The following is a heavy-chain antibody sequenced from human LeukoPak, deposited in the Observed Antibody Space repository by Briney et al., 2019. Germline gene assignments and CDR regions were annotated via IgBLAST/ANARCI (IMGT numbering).Heavy chain of an antibody. CDR3: ARGVWFGESWAGY. D-gene: IGHD3-10*01. CDR2: IRYDGSNK. V-gene: IGHV3-30*02. CDR1: GFTFSSYG. Sequence: GGSLRLSCAASGFTFSSYGMHWVRQAPGKGLEWVAFIRYDGSNKYYADSVKGRFTISRDNSKNTLYLQMNSLRAEDTAVYYCARGVWFGESWAGYWGQGTLVTVSS. J-gene: IGHJ4*02.